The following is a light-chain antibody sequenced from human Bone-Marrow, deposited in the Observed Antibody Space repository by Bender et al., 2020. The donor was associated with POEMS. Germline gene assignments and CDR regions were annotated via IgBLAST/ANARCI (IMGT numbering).Light chain of an antibody. CDR2: EVS. Sequence: QSALTQPASVSASPGQSITISCTGTSSDVGGYDFVSWYQQYPGKAPKLMTYEVSHRPSGVSNRFSGSKSGNMASLTISGLQAEDEADYYCSSYTSSSTVVFGGGTKLTVL. J-gene: IGLJ3*02. V-gene: IGLV2-14*01. CDR1: SSDVGGYDF. CDR3: SSYTSSSTVV.